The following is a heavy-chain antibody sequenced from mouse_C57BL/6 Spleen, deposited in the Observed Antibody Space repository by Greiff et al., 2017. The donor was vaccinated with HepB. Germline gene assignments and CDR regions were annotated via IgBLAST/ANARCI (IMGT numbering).Heavy chain of an antibody. V-gene: IGHV1-52*01. CDR3: ARRSGSSYPSFDY. Sequence: VKQSCKASGYTFTSYWMHWVKQRPIQGLEWIGNIDPSDSETHYNQKFKDKATLTVDKSSSTAYMQLSSLTSEDSAVYYCARRSGSSYPSFDYWGQGTTLTVSS. CDR1: GYTFTSYW. D-gene: IGHD1-1*01. J-gene: IGHJ2*01. CDR2: IDPSDSET.